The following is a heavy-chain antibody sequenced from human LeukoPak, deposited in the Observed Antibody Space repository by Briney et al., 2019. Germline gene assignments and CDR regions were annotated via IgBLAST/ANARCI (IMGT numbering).Heavy chain of an antibody. V-gene: IGHV3-11*04. J-gene: IGHJ6*03. Sequence: GGSLRLSCAASGFTFNHYYMSWIRQAPGKGLEWVSYISPDDKTINYGDSLRGRFSVSRDNARNPLSLQMNSLRAEDTALYYCARVHYSPAGNYYMDVWGKGTAVTVSS. CDR1: GFTFNHYY. CDR2: ISPDDKTI. D-gene: IGHD1-26*01. CDR3: ARVHYSPAGNYYMDV.